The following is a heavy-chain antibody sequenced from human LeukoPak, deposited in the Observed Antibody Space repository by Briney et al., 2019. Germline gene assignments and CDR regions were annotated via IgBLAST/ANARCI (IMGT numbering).Heavy chain of an antibody. J-gene: IGHJ4*02. V-gene: IGHV3-30*04. Sequence: GRSLRLSCAGSGFGLGSYNMYWIRQVPGQGLEWVTLISFNGNDKKYADSVKGRFTVSRDNSRNTVFLQMNSLRPEDTGLYYCARVYGSEIDYWGQGTQVIVSS. CDR3: ARVYGSEIDY. CDR1: GFGLGSYN. D-gene: IGHD3-10*01. CDR2: ISFNGNDK.